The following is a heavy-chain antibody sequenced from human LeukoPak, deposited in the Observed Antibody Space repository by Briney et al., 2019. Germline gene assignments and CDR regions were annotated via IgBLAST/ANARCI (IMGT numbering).Heavy chain of an antibody. Sequence: ASAKVSCKASGYTFTSYGISWVRQAPGQGLEWMGWISAYNGNTNYAQKLQGRVTMTTDTSTSTAYMELRSLRSDDTAVYYCAREGGSGSYYQYFDYWGQGTLVTVSS. D-gene: IGHD3-10*01. CDR1: GYTFTSYG. CDR2: ISAYNGNT. V-gene: IGHV1-18*01. J-gene: IGHJ4*02. CDR3: AREGGSGSYYQYFDY.